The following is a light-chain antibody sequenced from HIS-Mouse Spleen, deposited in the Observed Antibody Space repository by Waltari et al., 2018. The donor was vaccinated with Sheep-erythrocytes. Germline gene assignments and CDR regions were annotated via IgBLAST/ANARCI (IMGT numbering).Light chain of an antibody. Sequence: YVLTQPPSVSVAPGQTARITWGGNNIGSISVHWYQQKPGRAPVLVVYDVSDRPSGTPVRFSGSNSGNRATLTISRVGAGDEADYYCQVWESSSDHWVFGGGTKLTVL. CDR3: QVWESSSDHWV. V-gene: IGLV3-21*02. CDR1: NIGSIS. J-gene: IGLJ3*02. CDR2: DVS.